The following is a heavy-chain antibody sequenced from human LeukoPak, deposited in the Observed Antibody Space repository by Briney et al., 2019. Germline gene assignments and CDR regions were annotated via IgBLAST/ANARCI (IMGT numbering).Heavy chain of an antibody. CDR1: GGSISSYY. CDR2: IHYSGST. J-gene: IGHJ4*02. CDR3: ARDLGYYDSSGYFDY. D-gene: IGHD3-22*01. Sequence: SETLSLTCTVSGGSISSYYWSWIRQPPGKGLQWIGYIHYSGSTSYNPSLKSRVTISVDTSKNQFSPKLSSVTAADTAVYYCARDLGYYDSSGYFDYWGRGTLVTVSS. V-gene: IGHV4-59*01.